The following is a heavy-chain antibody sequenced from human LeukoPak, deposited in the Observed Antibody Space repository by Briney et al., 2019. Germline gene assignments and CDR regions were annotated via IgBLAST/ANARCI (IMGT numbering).Heavy chain of an antibody. CDR3: ARGGYGSGSYPCDY. D-gene: IGHD3-10*01. CDR1: GGSISSYY. J-gene: IGHJ4*02. V-gene: IGHV4-59*01. Sequence: SETLSLTCTVSGGSISSYYWSWIRQPPGKGLEWIGYIYYSGSTNYNPSLKSRVTISVDTSKNQFSLKLSSVTAADTAVYYCARGGYGSGSYPCDYWGQGTLVTVSS. CDR2: IYYSGST.